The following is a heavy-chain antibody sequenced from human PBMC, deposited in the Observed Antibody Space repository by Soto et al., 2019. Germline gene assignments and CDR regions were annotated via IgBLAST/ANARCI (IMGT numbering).Heavy chain of an antibody. J-gene: IGHJ5*02. V-gene: IGHV2-70*01. D-gene: IGHD6-13*01. CDR3: ARTRVGAAAVNEDWFEP. Sequence: SGPTLVNPTQTLTLTCTFSGFSLSTIGMCVSWIRQPPGKALEWLALIDWDDDKYYSTSLKTRLTISKDTSKNQVVLTMTNMDHVDTATYYCARTRVGAAAVNEDWFEPWGQGTLVNVSS. CDR1: GFSLSTIGMC. CDR2: IDWDDDK.